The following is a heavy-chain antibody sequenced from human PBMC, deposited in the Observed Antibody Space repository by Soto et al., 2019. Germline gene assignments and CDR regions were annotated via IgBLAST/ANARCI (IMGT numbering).Heavy chain of an antibody. CDR3: ARSRGQILRYFDWLDP. V-gene: IGHV4-34*01. D-gene: IGHD3-9*01. Sequence: QVQLQQWGAGLLKPSETLSLTCAVYGGSFSGYYWSWIRQPPGKGLEWIGEINHSGSTNYNPSLKSRVTRSVATSKNQFSLKLSSVTAADTAVYYCARSRGQILRYFDWLDPWGQGTLVTVSS. J-gene: IGHJ5*02. CDR2: INHSGST. CDR1: GGSFSGYY.